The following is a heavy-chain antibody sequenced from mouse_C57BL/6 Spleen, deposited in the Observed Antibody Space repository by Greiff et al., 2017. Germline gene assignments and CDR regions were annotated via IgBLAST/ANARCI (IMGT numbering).Heavy chain of an antibody. CDR1: GYTFTSYW. D-gene: IGHD2-4*01. V-gene: IGHV1-55*01. CDR3: ARRRDYDYTWFAY. J-gene: IGHJ3*01. Sequence: QVQLQQPGAELVKPGASVKMSCKASGYTFTSYWITWVKQRPGQGLEWIGDIYPGSGSTNYNAKFKSKATLTVDTSSRTAYMQLSSLTSEDSAVYYCARRRDYDYTWFAYWGQGTLVTVSA. CDR2: IYPGSGST.